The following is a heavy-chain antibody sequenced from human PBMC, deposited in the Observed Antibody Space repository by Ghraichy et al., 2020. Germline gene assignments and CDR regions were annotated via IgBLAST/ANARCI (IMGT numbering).Heavy chain of an antibody. CDR2: TYYKSKWYN. J-gene: IGHJ4*02. D-gene: IGHD5-24*01. V-gene: IGHV6-1*01. CDR3: TRGRRHGYTSFDF. CDR1: GDSVSTDSAA. Sequence: SQTLSLTCAISGDSVSTDSAAWNWIRQSPSRGLEWLGRTYYKSKWYNDYAVSVKSRITINPDTSKNQFSLQLNSVSPDDTAVYYCTRGRRHGYTSFDFWGQGTLVTVSS.